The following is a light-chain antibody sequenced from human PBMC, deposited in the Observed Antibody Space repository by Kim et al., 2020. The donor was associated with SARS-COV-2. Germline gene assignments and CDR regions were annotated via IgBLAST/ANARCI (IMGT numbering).Light chain of an antibody. Sequence: SASVGDRVTITCRASDSTDSRVAWYQQEPGKAPKLLIYKTSTLDGGVPSRFSGSGSGTEFTLTITSLQPDDFATYYCQQYDSFPTFGQGTKVDIK. CDR2: KTS. CDR1: DSTDSR. J-gene: IGKJ1*01. CDR3: QQYDSFPT. V-gene: IGKV1-5*03.